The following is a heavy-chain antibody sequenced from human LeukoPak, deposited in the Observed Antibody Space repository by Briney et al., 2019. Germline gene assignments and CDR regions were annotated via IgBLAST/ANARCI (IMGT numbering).Heavy chain of an antibody. CDR3: ARGHSAIFGVVTSDY. J-gene: IGHJ4*02. V-gene: IGHV1-18*01. D-gene: IGHD3-3*01. CDR1: GYTFSSYG. CDR2: ISAHNGNT. Sequence: ASVKVSCKASGYTFSSYGITWVRQAPGQGLEWMGWISAHNGNTNYAQNLQGRVTMTTDTSTSPAYMELRSLRSDDTAVYYCARGHSAIFGVVTSDYWGQGTLVTVSS.